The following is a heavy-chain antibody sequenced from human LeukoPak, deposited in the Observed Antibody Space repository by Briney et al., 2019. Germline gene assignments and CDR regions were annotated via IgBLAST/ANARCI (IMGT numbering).Heavy chain of an antibody. J-gene: IGHJ4*02. Sequence: GASVKVSCKASGYTFGSYDINWVRQATGQGLEWMGWMNPNSGNTGYAQKFQDRVTMTRNTSISTAYMELSRLRSDDTAVYYCARELPVGAISSGYFDYWGQGTLVTVSS. CDR1: GYTFGSYD. CDR3: ARELPVGAISSGYFDY. V-gene: IGHV1-8*01. CDR2: MNPNSGNT. D-gene: IGHD1-26*01.